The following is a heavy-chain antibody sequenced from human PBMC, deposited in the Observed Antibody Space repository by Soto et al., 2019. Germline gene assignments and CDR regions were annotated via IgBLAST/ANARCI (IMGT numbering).Heavy chain of an antibody. CDR3: ARDSAAHGPVFDY. J-gene: IGHJ4*02. CDR1: GYTFTTYG. V-gene: IGHV1-18*04. D-gene: IGHD6-13*01. CDR2: ISTSNGDA. Sequence: ASVKVSCKASGYTFTTYGISCVLQSPGQGLEWMAWISTSNGDAHYAQKVQDRVSMTTDRFTSTAYMELRSLRSDDTAIYYCARDSAAHGPVFDYWGQGTLVTVSS.